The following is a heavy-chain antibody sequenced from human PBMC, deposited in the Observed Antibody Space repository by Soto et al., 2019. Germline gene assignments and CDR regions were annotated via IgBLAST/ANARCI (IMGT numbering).Heavy chain of an antibody. CDR2: ISYDGINK. V-gene: IGHV3-30*18. J-gene: IGHJ4*02. Sequence: QVHLVESGGGVVQPGRSLRLSCAASGFIFSSCGMHWVRQAPGKGLEWVAVISYDGINKYYGDSVKGRFAISRDNSKNTLYLQMNSLSADDTAVYYCVQDRGPFGDGRERCDYWGQGTLVAVSS. CDR1: GFIFSSCG. D-gene: IGHD3-16*01. CDR3: VQDRGPFGDGRERCDY.